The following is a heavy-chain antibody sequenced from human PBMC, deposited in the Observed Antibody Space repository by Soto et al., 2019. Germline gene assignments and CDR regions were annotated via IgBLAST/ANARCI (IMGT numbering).Heavy chain of an antibody. CDR3: ARSSGTEPFDY. CDR1: GFTFSSYD. D-gene: IGHD6-25*01. CDR2: IGTAGDT. V-gene: IGHV3-13*01. J-gene: IGHJ4*02. Sequence: EVQLVESGGGLVQPGGSLRLSCAASGFTFSSYDMHWVRQATGKGLEWVSAIGTAGDTYYPGSVKGRFTISRENAKNSLYLQMTSLRAGDTAVYYCARSSGTEPFDYWGQGTLVTVSS.